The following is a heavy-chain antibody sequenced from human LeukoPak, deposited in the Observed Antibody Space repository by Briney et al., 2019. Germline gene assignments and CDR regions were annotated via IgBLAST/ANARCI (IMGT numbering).Heavy chain of an antibody. CDR2: VDPEDGET. V-gene: IGHV1-69-2*01. CDR1: GYTFTDYY. J-gene: IGHJ4*02. CDR3: ATVDSGSYYGGGY. D-gene: IGHD1-26*01. Sequence: VKISCKVSGYTFTDYYMHWVKQAPGKGLEWMGLVDPEDGETIYAEKFQGRVTITADTSTDTAYMELSSLRSEDTAVYYCATVDSGSYYGGGYWGQGTLVTVSS.